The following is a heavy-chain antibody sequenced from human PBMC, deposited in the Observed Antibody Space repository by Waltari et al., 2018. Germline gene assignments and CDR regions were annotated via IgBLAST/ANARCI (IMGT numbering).Heavy chain of an antibody. V-gene: IGHV1-69*05. Sequence: QVQLVQSGAEVKKPGSSVTVSCKASGGTFSSYAISWVRQAPGPGLEWMGGIIPIFGTANYAQKFQGRVTITTDESTSTAYMELSSLRSEDTAVYYCASPLRDITGTTRGAFDIWGQGTMVTVSS. CDR3: ASPLRDITGTTRGAFDI. J-gene: IGHJ3*02. CDR2: IIPIFGTA. D-gene: IGHD1-7*01. CDR1: GGTFSSYA.